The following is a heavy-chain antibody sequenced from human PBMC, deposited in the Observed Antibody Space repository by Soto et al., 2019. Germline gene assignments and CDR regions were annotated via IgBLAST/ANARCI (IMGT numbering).Heavy chain of an antibody. Sequence: PGGSLRLSCAASGFTFSSYSMNWVRQAPGKGLEWVSSISSSSSYIYYADSVKGRFTISRDNAKNSLYLQMNSLRAEDTAVYYCARRVKYSSSWPDGHNWFDPWGQGTLVTVSS. J-gene: IGHJ5*02. V-gene: IGHV3-21*01. CDR2: ISSSSSYI. D-gene: IGHD6-13*01. CDR3: ARRVKYSSSWPDGHNWFDP. CDR1: GFTFSSYS.